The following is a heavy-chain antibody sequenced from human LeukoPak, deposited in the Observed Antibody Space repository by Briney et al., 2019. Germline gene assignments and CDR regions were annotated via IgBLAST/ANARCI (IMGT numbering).Heavy chain of an antibody. D-gene: IGHD2-2*01. CDR3: ARDTGGLVPAAFDY. Sequence: GGSLRLSCAASGFTFSSYGMHWVRQAPGKGLEWVSSISSSSSYIYYADSVKGRFTISRDNAKNSLYLQMNSLRAEDTAVYYCARDTGGLVPAAFDYWGQGTLVTVSS. J-gene: IGHJ4*02. CDR1: GFTFSSYG. CDR2: ISSSSSYI. V-gene: IGHV3-21*01.